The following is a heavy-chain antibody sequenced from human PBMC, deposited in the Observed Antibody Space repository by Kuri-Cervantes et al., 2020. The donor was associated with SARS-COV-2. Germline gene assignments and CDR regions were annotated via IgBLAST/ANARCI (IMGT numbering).Heavy chain of an antibody. J-gene: IGHJ4*02. CDR2: IWYDGSNK. CDR1: GFSFSDSG. V-gene: IGHV3-33*01. CDR3: ARQSGSYETTDY. Sequence: GGSLSPSCPPSGFSFSDSGMHWVRPAPGKGRGWVAIIWYDGSNKYYADSVKGRLTISRENSKNTLSLQMNSRRPEDTAVYYCARQSGSYETTDYWGQGTLVTISS. D-gene: IGHD1-26*01.